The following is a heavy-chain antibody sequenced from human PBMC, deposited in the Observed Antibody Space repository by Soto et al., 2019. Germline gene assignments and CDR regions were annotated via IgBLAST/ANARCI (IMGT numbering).Heavy chain of an antibody. V-gene: IGHV3-30*18. D-gene: IGHD5-18*01. CDR3: AKDSGTAMVTSYYYYGMDV. CDR1: GFTFSSYG. Sequence: PGGSLILSCAASGFTFSSYGMHWVRQAPGKGLEWVAVISNDGSKKYYADSVKGRFTISRDNSKNTLYLQMNSLRAEDTAVYYCAKDSGTAMVTSYYYYGMDVWGQGTTVTVS. CDR2: ISNDGSKK. J-gene: IGHJ6*02.